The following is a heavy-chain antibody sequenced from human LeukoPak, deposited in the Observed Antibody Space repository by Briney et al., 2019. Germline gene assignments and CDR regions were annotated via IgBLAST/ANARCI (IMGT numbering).Heavy chain of an antibody. J-gene: IGHJ4*02. Sequence: PSETLSLTCAVYGGSFSGYYWSWIRQPPGKGLEWIGEINHSGSTNYNPSLKSRVTISVDTSKNQFSLKLSSVTAADTAVYYCARRVCGSDIVVVPAAKNPTTEFDYWGQGTLVTDSS. V-gene: IGHV4-34*01. CDR1: GGSFSGYY. D-gene: IGHD2-2*01. CDR2: INHSGST. CDR3: ARRVCGSDIVVVPAAKNPTTEFDY.